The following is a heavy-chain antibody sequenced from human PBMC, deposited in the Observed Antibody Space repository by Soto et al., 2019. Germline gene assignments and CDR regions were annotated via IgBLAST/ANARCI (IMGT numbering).Heavy chain of an antibody. CDR3: AADTPVFGQGEFEY. CDR1: GFTFDTAW. D-gene: IGHD3-3*01. Sequence: PGGSLRLSCEASGFTFDTAWMTWLRQAPGKGREWVALIKTKAEGVTTHYAAPVKGRFTVSRDDSKNTVHVQLNSLKTEDTAVYYCAADTPVFGQGEFEYWGQGTQVTVSS. CDR2: IKTKAEGVTT. V-gene: IGHV3-15*01. J-gene: IGHJ4*02.